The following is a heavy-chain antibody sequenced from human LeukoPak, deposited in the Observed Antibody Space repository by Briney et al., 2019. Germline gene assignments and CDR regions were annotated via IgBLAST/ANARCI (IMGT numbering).Heavy chain of an antibody. Sequence: PSVTVSCKASGYTFTSYDINLVRQATGQGLEWMGWMNPNSGDTGYAQKFQGRVTMTRNTSISTAYMELSSLRSEDTAVYYCARGDIYGEHVFDCWGQRTLVTVSS. J-gene: IGHJ4*02. CDR1: GYTFTSYD. D-gene: IGHD4-17*01. V-gene: IGHV1-8*01. CDR2: MNPNSGDT. CDR3: ARGDIYGEHVFDC.